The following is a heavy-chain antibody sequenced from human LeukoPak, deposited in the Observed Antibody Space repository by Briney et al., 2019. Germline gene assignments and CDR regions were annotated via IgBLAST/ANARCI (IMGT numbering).Heavy chain of an antibody. CDR1: GYSISSGYY. D-gene: IGHD3-22*01. J-gene: IGHJ6*03. Sequence: SETLSLTCTVSGYSISSGYYWGWIRQPPGKGLEWIGSIHHSGSTYYNPSLKSRVTISVDTSKNQFSLQLNSVTPEDTAVYYCARDHPDYYDSSGYYLRPSRYYMDVWGKGTTVTVSS. CDR3: ARDHPDYYDSSGYYLRPSRYYMDV. CDR2: IHHSGST. V-gene: IGHV4-38-2*02.